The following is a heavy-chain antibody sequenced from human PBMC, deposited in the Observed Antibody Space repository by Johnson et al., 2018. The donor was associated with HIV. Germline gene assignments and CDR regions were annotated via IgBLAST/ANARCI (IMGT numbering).Heavy chain of an antibody. CDR2: INSDGSST. Sequence: EVQLVESGGGVVQRGRSLRLSCGASGFSFNNYAMHWVRQAPGKGLVWVSRINSDGSSTSYADSVKGRFTIARDTAKNTLYLQMDSLGAEDSAVYYCAVVQWYSRDVDALDMWGQGTMVTVSP. CDR3: AVVQWYSRDVDALDM. V-gene: IGHV3-74*02. CDR1: GFSFNNYA. D-gene: IGHD6-13*01. J-gene: IGHJ3*02.